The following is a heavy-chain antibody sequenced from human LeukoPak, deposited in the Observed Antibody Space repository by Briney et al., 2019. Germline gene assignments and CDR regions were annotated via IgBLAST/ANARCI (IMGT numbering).Heavy chain of an antibody. D-gene: IGHD2-15*01. CDR3: AREGSGYDY. Sequence: GGSRRLSCAASGFTVSSSYMNWVRQAPGKGLEWVSTLTRGGDNDIHYADSVKGRFTISRDNAKNSLFLQMNSLRAEDTAMYYCAREGSGYDYWGQGTLVTVSS. CDR2: LTRGGDNDI. V-gene: IGHV3-21*01. J-gene: IGHJ4*02. CDR1: GFTVSSSY.